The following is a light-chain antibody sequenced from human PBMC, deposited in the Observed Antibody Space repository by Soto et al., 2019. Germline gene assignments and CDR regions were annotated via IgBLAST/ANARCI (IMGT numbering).Light chain of an antibody. V-gene: IGLV1-44*01. CDR3: AAWDDSMNAYV. Sequence: QSVLTQPPSASGTPGQRVTISCSGSSSNIGSNTVNWYQQLPGTAPKLLIYSNNERPSGVADRFSGSKSGTSASLAISGLQSEDEADFYCAAWDDSMNAYVIGTGTKLTVL. CDR1: SSNIGSNT. J-gene: IGLJ1*01. CDR2: SNN.